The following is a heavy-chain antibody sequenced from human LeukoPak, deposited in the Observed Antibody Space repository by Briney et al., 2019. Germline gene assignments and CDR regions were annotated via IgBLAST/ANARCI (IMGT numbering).Heavy chain of an antibody. J-gene: IGHJ5*02. CDR1: GFTFSSYS. Sequence: GGSLRLSCAASGFTFSSYSMNWVRQAPGKGLEWVSSISSSSSYIYYADSVKGRFTISRDNAKNSLYLQMNSLRAEDTAVYYCARGSLYGPKGFDPWGQGTLVTVSS. CDR2: ISSSSSYI. CDR3: ARGSLYGPKGFDP. V-gene: IGHV3-21*01. D-gene: IGHD4-17*01.